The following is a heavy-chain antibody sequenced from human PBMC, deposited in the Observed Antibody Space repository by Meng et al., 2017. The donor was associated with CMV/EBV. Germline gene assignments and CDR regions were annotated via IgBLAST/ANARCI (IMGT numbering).Heavy chain of an antibody. CDR1: GFTFSSYA. J-gene: IGHJ5*02. CDR3: TRDYGVVVPGWFDP. CDR2: ISYDGSNK. D-gene: IGHD2-2*01. V-gene: IGHV3-30*04. Sequence: GESLKISCAASGFTFSSYAMHWVRQAPGKGLEWVAVISYDGSNKYYADSVKGRFTISRDDSKSIAYLQMNSLKTEDTAVYYCTRDYGVVVPGWFDPWGQGTLVTVSS.